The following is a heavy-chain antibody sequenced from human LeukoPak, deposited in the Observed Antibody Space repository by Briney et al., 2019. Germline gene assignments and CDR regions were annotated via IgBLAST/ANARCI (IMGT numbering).Heavy chain of an antibody. CDR3: ARQTDFWSGYSSRSWFDL. CDR2: IYRGDSDT. J-gene: IGHJ5*02. D-gene: IGHD3-3*01. Sequence: GESLKISCKGSGYSFTSYWIGWVRQMPGKGLEWMGIIYRGDSDTRYSPSFQGQVTISADKSISTAYLQWSSLKASDTAMYYCARQTDFWSGYSSRSWFDLWGQGTLVTVSS. V-gene: IGHV5-51*01. CDR1: GYSFTSYW.